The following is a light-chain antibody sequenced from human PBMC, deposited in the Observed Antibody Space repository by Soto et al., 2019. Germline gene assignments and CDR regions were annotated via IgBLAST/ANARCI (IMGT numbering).Light chain of an antibody. J-gene: IGKJ1*01. CDR2: DAS. V-gene: IGKV1D-13*01. Sequence: IQMTQSPSPLSASVGDRVTITCRASQFISRHLNWYQQIPGKAPKLLIYDASNLESGVPSRFSGSGSGTEFTLTISSLQSEDSAIYYCQQYNNWPSWTFGQGTKV. CDR3: QQYNNWPSWT. CDR1: QFISRH.